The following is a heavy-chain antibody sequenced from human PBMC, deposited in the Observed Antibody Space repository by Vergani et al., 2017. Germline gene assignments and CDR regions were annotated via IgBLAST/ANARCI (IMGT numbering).Heavy chain of an antibody. D-gene: IGHD5-12*01. Sequence: EVQLLESGGGLAQPGGSLRLSCAASGFTFDDYAMHWVRQAPGKGLEWVSGISWNSGSIGYADSVKGRFTIPRDNAKNSLFLEMNSLRFEDTAVYFCTKGSVYYHDSAGHGYDPYTGFDLWGQGTLVTVSS. CDR3: TKGSVYYHDSAGHGYDPYTGFDL. V-gene: IGHV3-9*01. CDR2: ISWNSGSI. J-gene: IGHJ3*01. CDR1: GFTFDDYA.